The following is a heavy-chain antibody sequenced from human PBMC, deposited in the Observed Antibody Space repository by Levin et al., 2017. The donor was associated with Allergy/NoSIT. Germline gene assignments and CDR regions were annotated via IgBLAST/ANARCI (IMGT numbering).Heavy chain of an antibody. CDR3: ASGLQIRQPDY. Sequence: GGSLRLSCAASGFFNDFYMSWIRQAPGKGVEWISYISGSGSDIRYADSVRGRFTISRDNAKNSLYLQMNSLRAEDTAMYYCASGLQIRQPDYWGQGTLVTVSS. CDR2: ISGSGSDI. D-gene: IGHD4-11*01. CDR1: GFFNDFY. V-gene: IGHV3-11*01. J-gene: IGHJ4*02.